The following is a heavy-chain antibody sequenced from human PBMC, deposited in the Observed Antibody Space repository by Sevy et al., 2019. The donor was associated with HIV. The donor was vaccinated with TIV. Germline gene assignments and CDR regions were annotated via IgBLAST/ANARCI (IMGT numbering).Heavy chain of an antibody. CDR1: GFTFSNAW. D-gene: IGHD3-22*01. Sequence: GGSPRLSCAASGFTFSNAWMSWVRQAPGKGLEWVGRIKSKTDGGTTDYAAPVKGRFTISRDDSKNTLYLQMNSLKTEDTAVYYCTTGSVYYDSSGYPRGMDVWGQRTTVTVSS. CDR2: IKSKTDGGTT. CDR3: TTGSVYYDSSGYPRGMDV. V-gene: IGHV3-15*01. J-gene: IGHJ6*02.